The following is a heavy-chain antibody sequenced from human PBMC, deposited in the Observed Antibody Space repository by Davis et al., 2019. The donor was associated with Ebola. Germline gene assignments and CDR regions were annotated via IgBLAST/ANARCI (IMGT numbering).Heavy chain of an antibody. CDR3: ARDWCSSATCYAGYYNGMDV. V-gene: IGHV1-69*06. J-gene: IGHJ6*02. Sequence: SVKVSCKASGYTFSGYYMHWVRQAPGQGREWMGGIIPIFGTANYAQKFQGRVTITADKSASTAYMELSSLRSEDTAVYYCARDWCSSATCYAGYYNGMDVWGQGTTVTVSS. CDR2: IIPIFGTA. CDR1: GYTFSGYY. D-gene: IGHD2-2*01.